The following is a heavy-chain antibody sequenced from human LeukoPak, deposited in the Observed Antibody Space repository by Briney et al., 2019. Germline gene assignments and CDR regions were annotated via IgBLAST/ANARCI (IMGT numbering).Heavy chain of an antibody. CDR3: ARGYGDGFFDY. CDR1: GGSMSSSTYY. CDR2: ISNSGST. J-gene: IGHJ4*02. Sequence: SETLSLTCTVSGGSMSSSTYYWGWIRQPPGKRLEWIGSISNSGSTYYNPSLKSRVTISVDTSKNQFSLKLSSVTAADTAVYYCARGYGDGFFDYWGQGTLVTVSS. V-gene: IGHV4-39*07. D-gene: IGHD4-17*01.